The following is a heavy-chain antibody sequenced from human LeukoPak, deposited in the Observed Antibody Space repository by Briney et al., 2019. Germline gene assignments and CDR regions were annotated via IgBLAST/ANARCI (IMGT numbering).Heavy chain of an antibody. Sequence: GGSLRLSCAASGFTFSSYGMHWVRQAPGKGLEWVAVISYDGSNKYYADSVKGRFTISRDNSKNTLYLQMNSLRAEDTAVYYCAKDPYDSSGWDYNWFDPWGQGTLVTVSS. CDR2: ISYDGSNK. V-gene: IGHV3-30*18. CDR1: GFTFSSYG. D-gene: IGHD3-22*01. CDR3: AKDPYDSSGWDYNWFDP. J-gene: IGHJ5*02.